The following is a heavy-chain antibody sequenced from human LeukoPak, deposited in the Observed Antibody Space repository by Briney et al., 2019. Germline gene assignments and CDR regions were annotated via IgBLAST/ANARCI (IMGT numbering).Heavy chain of an antibody. Sequence: SETLSLTCTVSGGSISSHYWSWIRQPPGKGLEGIGYIYYSGSTNYNPSLKSRVTISVDTSKIQFSLKLSSVTAADTAVYYCARVGSGYCSSTSCYRGWFDPWGQGTLVTVSS. V-gene: IGHV4-59*11. CDR3: ARVGSGYCSSTSCYRGWFDP. CDR2: IYYSGST. CDR1: GGSISSHY. J-gene: IGHJ5*02. D-gene: IGHD2-2*01.